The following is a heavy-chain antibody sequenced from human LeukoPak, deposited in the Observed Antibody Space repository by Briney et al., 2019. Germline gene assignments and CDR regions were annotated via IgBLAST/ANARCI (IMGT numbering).Heavy chain of an antibody. CDR2: IWYDGSYK. CDR3: ARGNSDALDT. J-gene: IGHJ3*02. V-gene: IGHV3-33*01. CDR1: GFTFSNYA. Sequence: GESLKISCAASGFTFSNYAMHWVRQAPGKGLGWMAIIWYDGSYKYHADCVKGRFTIARVNSKNTLYLQMNSLTTEQTAVYYWARGNSDALDTWGHGTMGTASS. D-gene: IGHD4-23*01.